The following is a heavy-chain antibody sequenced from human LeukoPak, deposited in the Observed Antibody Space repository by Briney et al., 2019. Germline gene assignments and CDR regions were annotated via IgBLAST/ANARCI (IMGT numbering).Heavy chain of an antibody. CDR1: GVSISSSY. Sequence: PSETLSLTCTVSGVSISSSYWSWIRQPPGKRLEWIGYIYYNGNTNSNPSLESRVTISADTSKNQFSLKLSSVTAADTAVYYCVRGNYDNRGYSNAFDIWGQGAMVTVSS. D-gene: IGHD3-22*01. CDR2: IYYNGNT. V-gene: IGHV4-59*01. J-gene: IGHJ3*02. CDR3: VRGNYDNRGYSNAFDI.